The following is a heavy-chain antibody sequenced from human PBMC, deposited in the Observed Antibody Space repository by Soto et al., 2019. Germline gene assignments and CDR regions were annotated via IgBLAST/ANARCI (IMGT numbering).Heavy chain of an antibody. CDR1: GGSISSSSYF. V-gene: IGHV4-39*02. Sequence: SETLSLTCTVSGGSISSSSYFWGWIRQPPGKGLEWIGSIYYSGSTYYNPSLKSRVTVSVDTSKNQFSLKLSSVTAADTAVYYCAREMAGFDYWGQGTLVTVSS. J-gene: IGHJ4*02. CDR2: IYYSGST. D-gene: IGHD6-19*01. CDR3: AREMAGFDY.